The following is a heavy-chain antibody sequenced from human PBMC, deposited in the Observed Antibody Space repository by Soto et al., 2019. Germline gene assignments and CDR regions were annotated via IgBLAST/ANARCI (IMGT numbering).Heavy chain of an antibody. CDR3: ARPVVYSGYDRVFFDY. J-gene: IGHJ4*02. D-gene: IGHD5-12*01. CDR2: ISSDGSST. Sequence: PGGSLRLSCAASGFSFSNSWMHWVRQAPGKGLVWVSRISSDGSSTNYADSVKGRFIISRDNAMNTLYLQMNILRAEDTAVYYCARPVVYSGYDRVFFDYWGQGTLVTVSS. V-gene: IGHV3-74*01. CDR1: GFSFSNSW.